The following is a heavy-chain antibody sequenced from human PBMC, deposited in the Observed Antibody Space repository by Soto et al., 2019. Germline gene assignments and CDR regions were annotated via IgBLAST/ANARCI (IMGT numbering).Heavy chain of an antibody. CDR1: GDSIGTTHSY. CDR2: IHYSGST. Sequence: SETLSLTCTVSGDSIGTTHSYWAWIRQSPGKGLEWIGNIHYSGSTYYMPSLRSRVTLSVDTSKNQFSLRLTSVTAEDTAVYYCARHEGNGNVWPLDYWGQGILVTVS. J-gene: IGHJ4*02. D-gene: IGHD2-8*01. CDR3: ARHEGNGNVWPLDY. V-gene: IGHV4-39*01.